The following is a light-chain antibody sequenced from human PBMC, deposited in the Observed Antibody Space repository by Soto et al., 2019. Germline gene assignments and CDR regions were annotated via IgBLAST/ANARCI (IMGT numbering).Light chain of an antibody. J-gene: IGKJ4*01. CDR1: QDVDNNF. V-gene: IGKV3-20*01. CDR3: HQYYSSLT. CDR2: ASS. Sequence: PGEGATLSCRASQDVDNNFLAWYQQRPGQAPRLLIYASSRRATGIPDRFSGSGSGTDFTLTISRVGPEDIAVYFCHQYYSSLTFGGGTKVEVK.